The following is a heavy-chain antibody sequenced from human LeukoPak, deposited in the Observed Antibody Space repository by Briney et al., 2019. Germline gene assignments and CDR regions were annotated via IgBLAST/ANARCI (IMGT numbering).Heavy chain of an antibody. V-gene: IGHV3-48*03. J-gene: IGHJ4*02. CDR2: ISSSGSTI. CDR3: ARDFGITMIADY. D-gene: IGHD3-22*01. CDR1: GFTFSSYE. Sequence: GGSLRLSCAASGFTFSSYEMNWVRQAPGKGLEWVSYISSSGSTIYYADSVKGRFTISRDNAKNSLYLQMNSLRAEDTAVYYCARDFGITMIADYWGQGTLVTVSS.